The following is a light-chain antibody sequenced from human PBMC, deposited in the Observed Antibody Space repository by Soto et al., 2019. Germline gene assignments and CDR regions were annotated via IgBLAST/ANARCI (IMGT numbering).Light chain of an antibody. V-gene: IGKV3-20*01. Sequence: EIVLTQSPGTLSLSPGEGATLSCRASQSVSSSYLAWYQQKPGQAPRLLIYGASSRATGIPDRFSGSGSGTDFTLTISRLEPEDFAVYYCQQYGSSPPSTFGQGTKVEIK. CDR1: QSVSSSY. CDR2: GAS. J-gene: IGKJ1*01. CDR3: QQYGSSPPST.